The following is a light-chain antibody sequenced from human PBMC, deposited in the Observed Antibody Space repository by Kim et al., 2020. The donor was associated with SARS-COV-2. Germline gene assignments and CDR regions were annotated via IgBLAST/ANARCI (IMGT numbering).Light chain of an antibody. J-gene: IGKJ2*01. CDR1: ESVVSAS. CDR2: DTS. V-gene: IGKV3-20*01. Sequence: LAPGERAALSCRASESVVSASLAWYQQKPGQAPRLLIHDTSTRATGIPDRFSGSGSGTDFALTISRLEPEDFAVYYCQLYGSSTDTFGQGTKLEIK. CDR3: QLYGSSTDT.